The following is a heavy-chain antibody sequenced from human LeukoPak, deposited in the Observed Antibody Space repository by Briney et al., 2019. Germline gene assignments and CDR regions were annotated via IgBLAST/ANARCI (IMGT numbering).Heavy chain of an antibody. Sequence: GGSLRLSCAASGFTFSTYGMNWVRQAPGKGLEWVSSIGSSSTYIYYADSVKGRFTISRDNAKNSLYLQMNSLRAEDTAVYYCARDIFELRFGYGSGAFDYWGQGTLVTVSS. J-gene: IGHJ4*02. V-gene: IGHV3-21*01. CDR2: IGSSSTYI. CDR1: GFTFSTYG. D-gene: IGHD3-10*01. CDR3: ARDIFELRFGYGSGAFDY.